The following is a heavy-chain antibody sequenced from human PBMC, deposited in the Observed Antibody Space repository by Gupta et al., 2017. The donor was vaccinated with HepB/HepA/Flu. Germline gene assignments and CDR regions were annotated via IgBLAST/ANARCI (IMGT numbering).Heavy chain of an antibody. CDR1: GYTFTGHY. CDR3: ARGVISLGYCSSTSCPSGWFDP. CDR2: INPNSGGT. Sequence: QVQLVQSGAEVKKPGASVKVSCKASGYTFTGHYMHWVRQAPGQGLEWMGWINPNSGGTNYAQKFQGRVTMTRDTSISTAYMELSRLRSDDTAVYYCARGVISLGYCSSTSCPSGWFDPWGQGTLVTVSS. V-gene: IGHV1-2*02. J-gene: IGHJ5*02. D-gene: IGHD2-2*01.